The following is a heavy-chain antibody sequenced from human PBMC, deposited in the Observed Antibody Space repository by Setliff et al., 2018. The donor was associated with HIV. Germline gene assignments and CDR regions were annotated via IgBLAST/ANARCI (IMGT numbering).Heavy chain of an antibody. V-gene: IGHV5-51*01. CDR1: GYSFTSYW. J-gene: IGHJ4*02. D-gene: IGHD3-16*01. CDR2: IYPGDSDI. CDR3: TRLWHENWGGVDY. Sequence: PGESLKISCQGSGYSFTSYWIGWVRQMPGKGLEWMGIIYPGDSDIRYSPSFQGQVTISVDKSTNTAFLQWTSLRASDTAMYYCTRLWHENWGGVDYWGQGTLVTVSS.